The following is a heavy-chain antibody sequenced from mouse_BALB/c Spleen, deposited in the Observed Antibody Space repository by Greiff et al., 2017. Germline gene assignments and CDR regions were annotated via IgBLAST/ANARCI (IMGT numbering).Heavy chain of an antibody. CDR1: GFNIKDYY. Sequence: EVQLQQSGAELVRSGASVKLSCTASGFNIKDYYMHWVKQRPEQGLEWIGWIDPENGDTEYAPKFQGKATMTADTSSNTAYLQLSSLTSEDTAVYYCNAVRLRSPYYAMDYWVKEPQSPSPQ. J-gene: IGHJ4*01. D-gene: IGHD1-2*01. CDR2: IDPENGDT. V-gene: IGHV14-4*02. CDR3: NAVRLRSPYYAMDY.